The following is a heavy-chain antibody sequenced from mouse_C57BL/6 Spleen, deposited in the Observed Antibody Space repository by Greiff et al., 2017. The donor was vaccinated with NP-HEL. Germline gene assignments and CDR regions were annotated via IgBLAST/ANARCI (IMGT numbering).Heavy chain of an antibody. CDR3: ARTGGGGRDYYGSSYYWYFDV. CDR2: INPNYGTT. J-gene: IGHJ1*03. V-gene: IGHV1-39*01. Sequence: VQLQQSGPELVKPGASVKISCKASGYSFTDYNMNWVKQSNGKSLEWIGVINPNYGTTSYNQKFKGKATLTVDQSSSTAYMQLNSLTSEDSAVYYCARTGGGGRDYYGSSYYWYFDVWGTGTTVTVSS. D-gene: IGHD1-1*01. CDR1: GYSFTDYN.